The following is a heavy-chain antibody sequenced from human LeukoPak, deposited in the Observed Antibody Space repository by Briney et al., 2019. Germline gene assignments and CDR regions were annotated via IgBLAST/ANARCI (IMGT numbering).Heavy chain of an antibody. CDR1: GFTFINAW. CDR3: TTDNDYGDYGLDC. V-gene: IGHV3-15*01. J-gene: IGHJ4*02. CDR2: IKRKSDGGTI. Sequence: PGGSLLLPCAASGFTFINAWMSWVRQAPGKGLEWVGRIKRKSDGGTIDYAAPVNGRFTISRDDSQNTLFLQMNSLKIEDTAVYYCTTDNDYGDYGLDCWGQGTLVTVSS. D-gene: IGHD4-17*01.